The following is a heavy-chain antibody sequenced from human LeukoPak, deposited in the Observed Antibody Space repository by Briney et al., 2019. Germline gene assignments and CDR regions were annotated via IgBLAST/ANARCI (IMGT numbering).Heavy chain of an antibody. CDR3: ARDIVVVPAASGWFDS. Sequence: SVKVSCKASGGTFSSYAISWVRQAPGQGLEWMGGIIPIFGTANYAQKFQGRVTITTDESTSTAYMELSSLRSEDTAVYYCARDIVVVPAASGWFDSWGQGTLVTVFS. CDR2: IIPIFGTA. V-gene: IGHV1-69*05. D-gene: IGHD2-2*01. CDR1: GGTFSSYA. J-gene: IGHJ5*01.